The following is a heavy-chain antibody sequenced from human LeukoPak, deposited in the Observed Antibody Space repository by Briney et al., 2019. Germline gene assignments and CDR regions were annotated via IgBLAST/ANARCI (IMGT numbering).Heavy chain of an antibody. V-gene: IGHV4-30-2*01. CDR3: AREGMTLDY. CDR1: GGSISSGGYS. CDR2: INHSGST. Sequence: PSETLSLTCAVSGGSISSGGYSWSWIRQPPGKGLEWIGEINHSGSTNYNPSLKSRVTISVDTSKNQFSLKLSSVTAADTAVYYCAREGMTLDYWGQGTLVTASS. J-gene: IGHJ4*02.